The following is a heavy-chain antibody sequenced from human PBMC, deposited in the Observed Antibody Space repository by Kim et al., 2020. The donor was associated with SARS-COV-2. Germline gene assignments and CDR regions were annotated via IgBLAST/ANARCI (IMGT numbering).Heavy chain of an antibody. J-gene: IGHJ5*02. CDR2: IYYSGST. CDR3: ARQADYYGSGSYYPFDP. Sequence: SETLSLTCTVSGGSISSSSYYWGWIRQPPGKGLEWIGSIYYSGSTYYNPSLKSRVTISVDTSKNQFSLKLSSVTAADTAVYYCARQADYYGSGSYYPFDPWGQGTLVTVSS. CDR1: GGSISSSSYY. D-gene: IGHD3-10*01. V-gene: IGHV4-39*01.